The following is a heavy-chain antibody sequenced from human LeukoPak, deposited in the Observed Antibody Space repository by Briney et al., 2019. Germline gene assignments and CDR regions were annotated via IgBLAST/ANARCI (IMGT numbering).Heavy chain of an antibody. CDR2: ISPYNGNT. Sequence: ASVKVSCKASRYTFTNFGITWVRQAPGQGLEWMGWISPYNGNTNYAQNLQGRVTMTTDTSTSTAYMELRSLISDDTAVYYCARGGVVPATVSNWFDPWGQGTLVTVSS. J-gene: IGHJ5*02. CDR3: ARGGVVPATVSNWFDP. D-gene: IGHD2-2*01. CDR1: RYTFTNFG. V-gene: IGHV1-18*01.